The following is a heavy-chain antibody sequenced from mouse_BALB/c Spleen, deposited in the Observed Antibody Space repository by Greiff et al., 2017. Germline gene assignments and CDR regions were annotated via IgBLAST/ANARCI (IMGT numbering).Heavy chain of an antibody. CDR1: GYTFTDYA. Sequence: QVQLKESGPELVRPGVSVKISCKGSGYTFTDYAMHWVKQSHAKSLEWIGVISTYYGNTNYNQKFKGKATMTVDKSSSTAYMELARLTSEDSAIYYCARWYYAMDYWGQGTSVTVSS. CDR2: ISTYYGNT. J-gene: IGHJ4*01. CDR3: ARWYYAMDY. V-gene: IGHV1-67*01.